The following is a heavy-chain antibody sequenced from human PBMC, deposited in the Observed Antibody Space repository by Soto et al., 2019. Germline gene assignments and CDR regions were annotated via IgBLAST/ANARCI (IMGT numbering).Heavy chain of an antibody. J-gene: IGHJ4*02. V-gene: IGHV1-2*04. Sequence: GASVKVSCKASGYTFTGYYMHWVRQAPGQGLEWMGWINPNNGGTNYAQKLQGWVTMTTDTSMSTAYMELRSLRSDDTAVYYCAREGYSSGWYYFDYWGQGTLVTVSS. CDR2: INPNNGGT. D-gene: IGHD6-19*01. CDR3: AREGYSSGWYYFDY. CDR1: GYTFTGYY.